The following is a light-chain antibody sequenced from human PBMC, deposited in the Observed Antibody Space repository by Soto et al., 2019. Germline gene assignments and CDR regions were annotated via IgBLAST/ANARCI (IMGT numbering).Light chain of an antibody. CDR1: HSVDIY. Sequence: ETVLTQSPATLSLSPGERATLSCRASHSVDIYLAWYQQKPGQAPRLLIYDASNRATGIPDRFTGSESGTDFTLTISSLEPEDFAVYYCQQRKHWPPLTFGGGTKVEIK. V-gene: IGKV3-11*01. CDR2: DAS. J-gene: IGKJ4*01. CDR3: QQRKHWPPLT.